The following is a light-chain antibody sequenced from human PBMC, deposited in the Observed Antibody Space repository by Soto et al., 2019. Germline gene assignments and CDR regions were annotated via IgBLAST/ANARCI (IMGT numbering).Light chain of an antibody. V-gene: IGKV1-8*01. J-gene: IGKJ1*01. CDR2: AAS. Sequence: AIRMTQSPSSLSASTGDRVTITCRASQGISSYLSWYQQKPGKAPKLLIYAASTLQSGVTSRFSGSGSGTDFTLTISCLQSEDFATYYCQQYYSYPWTFGQWTKVEIK. CDR3: QQYYSYPWT. CDR1: QGISSY.